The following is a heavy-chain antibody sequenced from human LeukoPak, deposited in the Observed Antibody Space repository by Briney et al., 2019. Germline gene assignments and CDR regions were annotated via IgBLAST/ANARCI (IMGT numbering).Heavy chain of an antibody. CDR3: GRAHRGVCYDFHFCYYGRDV. Sequence: SGGSLRLSCAAPGFTFSSYAMHWVRQAPGKGLVWVAVISYDRSNKYYADSVKGRFTISRGNSKNTLYLQMNSLRAEATAVYYCGRAHRGVCYDFHFCYYGRDVRGQGTTGPVS. V-gene: IGHV3-30*04. J-gene: IGHJ6*02. CDR2: ISYDRSNK. CDR1: GFTFSSYA. D-gene: IGHD3-3*01.